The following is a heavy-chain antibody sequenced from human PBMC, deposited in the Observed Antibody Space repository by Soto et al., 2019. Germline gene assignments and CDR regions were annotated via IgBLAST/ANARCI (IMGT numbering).Heavy chain of an antibody. J-gene: IGHJ4*02. CDR2: IYYSGST. CDR3: ARSRAYSSGWFDY. Sequence: TLSLTCTVSGGSISSYYWSWIRQPPGKGLEWIGYIYYSGSTNYNPSLKSRVTISVDTSKNQFSLKLSSVTAADTAVYYCARSRAYSSGWFDYWGQGTLVTVSS. V-gene: IGHV4-59*01. CDR1: GGSISSYY. D-gene: IGHD6-19*01.